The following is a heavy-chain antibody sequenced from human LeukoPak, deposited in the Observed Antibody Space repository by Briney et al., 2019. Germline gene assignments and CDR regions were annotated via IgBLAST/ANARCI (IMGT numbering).Heavy chain of an antibody. J-gene: IGHJ4*02. V-gene: IGHV3-11*01. Sequence: PGGTLRLSCAASGFTFSSYGMRWIRQAPGKGLEWVSYISGSVSTIYYADSVKGRFTISRDNAKNSLYLQMNSLRAEDTAVYYCAKAGFLITFGGIGVWGQGTLVTVSS. D-gene: IGHD3-16*01. CDR3: AKAGFLITFGGIGV. CDR1: GFTFSSYG. CDR2: ISGSVSTI.